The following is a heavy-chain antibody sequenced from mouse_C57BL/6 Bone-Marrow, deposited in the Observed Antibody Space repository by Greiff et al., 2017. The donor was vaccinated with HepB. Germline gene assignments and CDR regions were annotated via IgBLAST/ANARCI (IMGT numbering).Heavy chain of an antibody. CDR1: GYTFTDYY. V-gene: IGHV1-76*01. Sequence: QVHLKQSGAELVRPGASVKLSCKASGYTFTDYYINWVKQRPGQGLEWIARIYPGSGNTYYNEKFKGKATLTAEKSSSTAYMQLSSLTSEDSAVYFCASSIYDGYYGFAYWGQGTLVTVSA. J-gene: IGHJ3*01. D-gene: IGHD2-3*01. CDR3: ASSIYDGYYGFAY. CDR2: IYPGSGNT.